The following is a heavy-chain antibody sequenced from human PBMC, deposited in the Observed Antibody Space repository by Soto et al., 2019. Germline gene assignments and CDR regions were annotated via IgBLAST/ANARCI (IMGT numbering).Heavy chain of an antibody. CDR1: GFTFSSYG. CDR2: ISYDGSNK. CDR3: AKDTTPQRWSPGHAFDP. V-gene: IGHV3-30*18. D-gene: IGHD3-3*01. J-gene: IGHJ5*02. Sequence: GGSLRLSCAASGFTFSSYGMHWVRQAPGKGLEWVAVISYDGSNKYYADSVKGRFTISRDNSKNTLYLQMNSLRAEDTAVYYCAKDTTPQRWSPGHAFDPWGQGTLVTVSS.